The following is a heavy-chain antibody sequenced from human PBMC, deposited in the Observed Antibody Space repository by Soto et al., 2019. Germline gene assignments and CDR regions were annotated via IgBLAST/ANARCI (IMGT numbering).Heavy chain of an antibody. CDR3: VRGPDYSNFGYFDS. Sequence: GGSLRLSCAASGFTFSSHAMNWVRQAPGKGLEWVALIWNAGNNKYYADAGSVKGRFTISRDNSRNTLYLEINNARADDTAVYYCVRGPDYSNFGYFDSWGQGILVTVSS. D-gene: IGHD4-4*01. CDR2: IWNAGNNK. J-gene: IGHJ4*02. CDR1: GFTFSSHA. V-gene: IGHV3-33*01.